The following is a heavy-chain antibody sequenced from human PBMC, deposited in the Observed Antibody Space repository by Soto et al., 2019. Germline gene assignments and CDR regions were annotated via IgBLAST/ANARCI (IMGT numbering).Heavy chain of an antibody. CDR1: GFTFSSYG. CDR3: AKELYYDSSGSLGY. CDR2: ISYDGSNK. Sequence: GGSLRLSCAASGFTFSSYGMHWVRQAPGKGLEWVAVISYDGSNKYYADSVKGRFTISRDNSKNTLYLQMNSLRAEDTAVYYCAKELYYDSSGSLGYWGQGNLVTVS. D-gene: IGHD3-22*01. J-gene: IGHJ4*02. V-gene: IGHV3-30*18.